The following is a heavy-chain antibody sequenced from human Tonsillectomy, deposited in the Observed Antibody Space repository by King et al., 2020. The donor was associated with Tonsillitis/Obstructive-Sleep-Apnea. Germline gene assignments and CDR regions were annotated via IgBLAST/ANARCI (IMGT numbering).Heavy chain of an antibody. J-gene: IGHJ4*02. CDR3: ARHNWNYANFDY. Sequence: QLQESGPGLVKPSETLSLICTVSGGSITNSKYYWGWIRQPPGKGLEWIGSIYYSGTTYYNPSLKSRVTISVDTSKNQFSLNLSSVTAADTAVYYCARHNWNYANFDYWGQGTLVTVSS. V-gene: IGHV4-39*01. CDR1: GGSITNSKYY. CDR2: IYYSGTT. D-gene: IGHD1-7*01.